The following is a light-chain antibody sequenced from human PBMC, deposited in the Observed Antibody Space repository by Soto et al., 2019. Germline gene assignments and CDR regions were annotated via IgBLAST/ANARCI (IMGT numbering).Light chain of an antibody. CDR3: QQYDNLPPTWT. J-gene: IGKJ1*01. V-gene: IGKV1-33*01. CDR2: DAS. CDR1: QDIATY. Sequence: DIQMTQSPSSLSASVGNRVTITCQASQDIATYLNWYQQKPGKAPNLLIYDASNLETGVPSRFSGGGSGTHFTFTISILQPEYIATYYCQQYDNLPPTWTFGQGTKVEIE.